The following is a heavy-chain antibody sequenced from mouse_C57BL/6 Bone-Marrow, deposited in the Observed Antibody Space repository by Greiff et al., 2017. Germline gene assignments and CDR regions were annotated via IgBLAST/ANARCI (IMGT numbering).Heavy chain of an antibody. CDR3: ARHHPYFDY. V-gene: IGHV1-54*01. CDR2: LNPGSGGT. J-gene: IGHJ2*01. Sequence: QVQLQQSGAELVRPGTSVKVSCKASGYAFTNYLIEWVKQRPGQGLEWIGVLNPGSGGTNYNEKFKGKATLTADKSSSTAYMQLSSLTSEDSAVYVWARHHPYFDYWGQGTTLTVSS. CDR1: GYAFTNYL.